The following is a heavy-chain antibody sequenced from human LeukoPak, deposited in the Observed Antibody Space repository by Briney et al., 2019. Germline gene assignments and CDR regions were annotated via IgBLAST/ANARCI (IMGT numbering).Heavy chain of an antibody. CDR1: GFTFEDYA. J-gene: IGHJ4*02. V-gene: IGHV3-9*01. CDR2: ISWNSGSI. D-gene: IGHD3-9*01. CDR3: AKVAGYRASYFDY. Sequence: GRSLRLSCAASGFTFEDYAMHWVRQAPGKGLEWVSGISWNSGSIGYADSVKGRFTISRDNAKNSLYLQMNSLRAEDTALYYCAKVAGYRASYFDYWGQGTLVTVSS.